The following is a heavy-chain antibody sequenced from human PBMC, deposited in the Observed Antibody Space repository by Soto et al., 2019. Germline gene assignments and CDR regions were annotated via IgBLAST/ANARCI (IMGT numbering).Heavy chain of an antibody. V-gene: IGHV1-69*12. J-gene: IGHJ6*02. Sequence: QVQLVQSGAEVKKPGSSVKVSCKASGGTFTSYAISWVRQAPGQGLEWVGGIIPIFGTADYAQKFQGRVTITADESTSTAYMELSSLRSGDTAVYYCATMKGGYQSYYYGMDVWGQGTTVTVSS. CDR3: ATMKGGYQSYYYGMDV. D-gene: IGHD3-16*02. CDR1: GGTFTSYA. CDR2: IIPIFGTA.